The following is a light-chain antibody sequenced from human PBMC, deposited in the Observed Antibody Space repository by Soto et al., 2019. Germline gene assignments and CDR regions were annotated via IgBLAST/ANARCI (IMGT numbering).Light chain of an antibody. Sequence: DIQMTQSPSTLSASVGDRVTITCRASQSISVWLAWYQQKAGKAPNLLIYKASRLESGVPSRFSGSGSETEFTLTISGLQPGDSATYYCQQYNSYSPTFVQGTKVEVK. CDR3: QQYNSYSPT. CDR2: KAS. J-gene: IGKJ1*01. CDR1: QSISVW. V-gene: IGKV1-5*03.